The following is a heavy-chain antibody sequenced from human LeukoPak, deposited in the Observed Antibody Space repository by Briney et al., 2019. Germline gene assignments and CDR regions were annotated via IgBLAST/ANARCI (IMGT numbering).Heavy chain of an antibody. CDR1: GFTFSNYA. V-gene: IGHV3-30*04. D-gene: IGHD2-2*01. CDR3: ARDPFVVVVPTVTRGDYFDY. Sequence: GGSLRLSCAASGFTFSNYAMHWVRQAPGKGLEWVAVISYDGNNKYYADSVKGRLTISRDSSKNTLYLQMNSLRAEDTAVYFCARDPFVVVVPTVTRGDYFDYWGQGTLVTVSS. J-gene: IGHJ4*02. CDR2: ISYDGNNK.